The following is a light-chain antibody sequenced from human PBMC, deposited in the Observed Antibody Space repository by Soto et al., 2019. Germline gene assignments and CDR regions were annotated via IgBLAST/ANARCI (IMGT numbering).Light chain of an antibody. V-gene: IGKV3-20*01. J-gene: IGKJ1*01. CDR1: QSVSSNS. CDR3: QQYGSLSWT. CDR2: GAS. Sequence: PGQRATLSCRASQSVSSNSLAWYQQRPGQAPRLLIYGASTRATGIPDRFSGSGSGTDFTLTISRLEPEDFAVYYCQQYGSLSWTFGQGTKVDIK.